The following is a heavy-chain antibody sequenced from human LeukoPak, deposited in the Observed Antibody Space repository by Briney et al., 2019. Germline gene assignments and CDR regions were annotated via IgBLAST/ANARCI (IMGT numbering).Heavy chain of an antibody. D-gene: IGHD2-2*01. CDR3: ARGHIGDIVVVPAAMGYYYYYMDV. Sequence: PSETLSLTCAVYGGSFNGYYWSWIRQPPGKGLEWIGEINHSGSTNYNPSLKSRVTISVDTSKNQFSLKLSSVTAADTAVYYWARGHIGDIVVVPAAMGYYYYYMDVWGKGTTVTVSS. V-gene: IGHV4-34*01. CDR2: INHSGST. CDR1: GGSFNGYY. J-gene: IGHJ6*03.